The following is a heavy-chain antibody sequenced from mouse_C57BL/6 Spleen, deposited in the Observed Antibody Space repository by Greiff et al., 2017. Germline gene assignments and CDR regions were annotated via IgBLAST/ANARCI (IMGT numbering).Heavy chain of an antibody. D-gene: IGHD1-1*01. J-gene: IGHJ1*03. CDR1: GFNIKDYY. CDR2: IDPEDGAT. V-gene: IGHV14-2*01. Sequence: EVQLQQSGAELVKPGASVKLSCTASGFNIKDYYMHWVKQRTEQGLEWIGRIDPEDGATKSAPKFQGKATITADPSSNTAYLRLSSLTAEDTDVYYCARLNYYGSSYEYFDVWGTGTTVTVSS. CDR3: ARLNYYGSSYEYFDV.